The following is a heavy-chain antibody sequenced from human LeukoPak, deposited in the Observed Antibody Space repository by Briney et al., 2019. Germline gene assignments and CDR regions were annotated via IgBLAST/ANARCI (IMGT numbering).Heavy chain of an antibody. CDR2: IIPILGIA. V-gene: IGHV1-69*04. CDR1: GGTFSSYA. Sequence: SVKVSCKASGGTFSSYAISWVRQAPGQGLEWMGRIIPILGIANYAQKFRGRVTITADKSTSTAYMELSSLRSEDTAVYYCARVAEMRRSGGSYYFDYWGQGTLVTVSS. J-gene: IGHJ4*02. CDR3: ARVAEMRRSGGSYYFDY. D-gene: IGHD2-15*01.